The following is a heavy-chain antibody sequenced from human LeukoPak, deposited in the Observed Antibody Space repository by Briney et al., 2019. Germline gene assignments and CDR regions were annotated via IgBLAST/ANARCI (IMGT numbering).Heavy chain of an antibody. CDR1: GASISDYY. CDR2: FSNSGTT. Sequence: SETLSLTCTVSGASISDYYWSWIRQPPGKGLEWIGFFSNSGTTNYNPSLKSRVTISVDTSKNQFSLMLSSVTAADTAVYYCARDRRWEQLHAFDIWGQGTMVTVSS. J-gene: IGHJ3*02. V-gene: IGHV4-59*01. D-gene: IGHD1-26*01. CDR3: ARDRRWEQLHAFDI.